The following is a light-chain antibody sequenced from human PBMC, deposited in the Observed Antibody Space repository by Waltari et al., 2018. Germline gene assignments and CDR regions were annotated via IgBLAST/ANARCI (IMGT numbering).Light chain of an antibody. J-gene: IGKJ5*01. CDR3: QQYDNLPIT. CDR2: DAS. Sequence: DIQMTQSPSSLSASVGDRVTITCQASQDITNYLNWYQQKPGKAPKLLIFDASNLATGVPSRCGGSGSGTDFTFTISDLQPEDFATYYCQQYDNLPITFGQGTRLEIK. V-gene: IGKV1-33*01. CDR1: QDITNY.